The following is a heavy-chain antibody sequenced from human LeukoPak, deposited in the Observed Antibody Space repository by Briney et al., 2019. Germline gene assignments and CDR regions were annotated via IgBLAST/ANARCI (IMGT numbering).Heavy chain of an antibody. D-gene: IGHD3-10*01. CDR3: ARGSLVHYYGSGSYRIRAGFDS. Sequence: GGSLRLSCAVSGFTFSSYWMHWVRQGPGKGLVWVSRMNSDGSDRDYADSVKGRFTISRDNAKNTLYLQMDSLRAEDTAVYYCARGSLVHYYGSGSYRIRAGFDSWGQGTLVTVSS. CDR1: GFTFSSYW. CDR2: MNSDGSDR. J-gene: IGHJ4*02. V-gene: IGHV3-74*01.